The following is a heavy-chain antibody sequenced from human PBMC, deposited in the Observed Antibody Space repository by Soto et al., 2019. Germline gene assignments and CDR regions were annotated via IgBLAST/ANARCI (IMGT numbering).Heavy chain of an antibody. D-gene: IGHD1-26*01. Sequence: LRLSCAASGFTFSSYGMHWVRQAPGKGLEWVAVISYDGSNKYYADSVKGRFTISRDNSKNTLYLQMNSLRAEDTAVYYCAKIFVEPATFDYWGQGNLVTVSS. V-gene: IGHV3-30*18. CDR1: GFTFSSYG. J-gene: IGHJ4*02. CDR3: AKIFVEPATFDY. CDR2: ISYDGSNK.